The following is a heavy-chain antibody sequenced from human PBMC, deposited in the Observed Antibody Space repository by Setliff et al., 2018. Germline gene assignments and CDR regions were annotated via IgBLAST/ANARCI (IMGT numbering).Heavy chain of an antibody. Sequence: SETLSLTCTVSGGSISTSSYYWGWIRQPPGKGLEWIGSIYYSGSTYYNPSLKSRVTISVDTSKKQFSLKLSSVTAADTAVYYCARDEGSSYFYGMDVWGQGTTVTVSS. CDR2: IYYSGST. D-gene: IGHD6-13*01. V-gene: IGHV4-39*07. J-gene: IGHJ6*02. CDR1: GGSISTSSYY. CDR3: ARDEGSSYFYGMDV.